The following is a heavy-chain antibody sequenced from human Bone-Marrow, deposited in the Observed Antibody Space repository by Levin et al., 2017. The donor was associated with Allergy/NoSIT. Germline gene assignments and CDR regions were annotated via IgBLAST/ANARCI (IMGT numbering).Heavy chain of an antibody. CDR1: HGPMHSSY. V-gene: IGHV4-59*01. J-gene: IGHJ4*02. CDR3: ARAPSWLLPGVPVFDY. Sequence: SPTLSLTCPVSHGPMHSSYWNWIRQPPGKGLEWIGFIDDRGNTDYNPSLKSRVTMSVDTSRNQFSLKLTSVIATDTAVYYCARAPSWLLPGVPVFDYWGQGILVTVSA. CDR2: IDDRGNT. D-gene: IGHD1-26*01.